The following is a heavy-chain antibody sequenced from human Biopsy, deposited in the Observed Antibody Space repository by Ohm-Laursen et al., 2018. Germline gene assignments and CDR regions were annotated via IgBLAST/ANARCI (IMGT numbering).Heavy chain of an antibody. CDR1: GYAVNDYF. Sequence: ASVKVSCKGSGYAVNDYFLHWLRQAPGQGPEWMGWISPNSGGTNYAQKFQGRVTMTRDTSISTTYMGLRRLTSDDTAVFYCARELGDFWGGRQFDFWGQGTLVTVSS. CDR2: ISPNSGGT. CDR3: ARELGDFWGGRQFDF. J-gene: IGHJ5*01. V-gene: IGHV1-2*02. D-gene: IGHD3-3*01.